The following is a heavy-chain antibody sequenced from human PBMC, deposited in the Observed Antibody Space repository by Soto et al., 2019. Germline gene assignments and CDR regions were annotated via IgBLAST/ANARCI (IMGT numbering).Heavy chain of an antibody. V-gene: IGHV3-21*06. Sequence: EVQLVESGGGLVKPGGSLRLSCVDSGFTFSSYSMNWVRQAPGKGLEWVSSISAYSSPIFYADSVKGRFTISGENAKNSVYLQMTSLRAGDTAVYYCVRGGRGSTGVDVFDIWGQGTMVTVSS. CDR3: VRGGRGSTGVDVFDI. CDR1: GFTFSSYS. D-gene: IGHD4-17*01. CDR2: ISAYSSPI. J-gene: IGHJ3*02.